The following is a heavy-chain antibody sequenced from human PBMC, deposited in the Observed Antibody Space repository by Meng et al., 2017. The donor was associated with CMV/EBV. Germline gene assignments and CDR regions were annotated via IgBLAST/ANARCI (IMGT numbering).Heavy chain of an antibody. CDR1: GYTFTSYD. J-gene: IGHJ4*02. V-gene: IGHV1-8*03. CDR2: MNPNSGNT. Sequence: ASVKVSCKASGYTFTSYDINWVRQATGQGLEWMGWMNPNSGNTGYAQKFQGRVTITRNTSISTAYMELSSPRSEDTAVYYCARSFGARRTGIAAAGFDYWGQGTLVTVSS. D-gene: IGHD6-13*01. CDR3: ARSFGARRTGIAAAGFDY.